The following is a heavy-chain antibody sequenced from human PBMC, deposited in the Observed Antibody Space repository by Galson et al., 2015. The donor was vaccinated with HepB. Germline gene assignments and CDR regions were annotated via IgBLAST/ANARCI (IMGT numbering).Heavy chain of an antibody. CDR2: ISAYNGNT. Sequence: SVKVSCKASGYTFTSYGINWVRQAPGQGLEWMGWISAYNGNTNYAQKLQGRVTMTTDTSTSTAYMELSSLRSEDTAVYYCATVILGVRPKNWFDPWGQGTLVTVSS. D-gene: IGHD3-10*01. V-gene: IGHV1-18*01. J-gene: IGHJ5*02. CDR3: ATVILGVRPKNWFDP. CDR1: GYTFTSYG.